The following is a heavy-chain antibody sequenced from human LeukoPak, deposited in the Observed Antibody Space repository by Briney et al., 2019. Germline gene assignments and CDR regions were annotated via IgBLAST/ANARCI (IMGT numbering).Heavy chain of an antibody. Sequence: SVKVSCKASGFTFTSSAVQWVRQARGRRLEWIGWIVVGSGNTNYAQMFQGRVTITRDMSTSTAYMELSSLRSEDPAVYYCAAPSRIQLDYWGQGTLVTVFS. CDR3: AAPSRIQLDY. CDR2: IVVGSGNT. D-gene: IGHD5-18*01. J-gene: IGHJ4*02. CDR1: GFTFTSSA. V-gene: IGHV1-58*01.